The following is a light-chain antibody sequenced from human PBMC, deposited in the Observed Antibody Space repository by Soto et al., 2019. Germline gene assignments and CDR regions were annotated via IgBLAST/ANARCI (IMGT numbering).Light chain of an antibody. J-gene: IGKJ4*01. CDR1: QSLLHSDGHTY. CDR3: MQATQFPLT. V-gene: IGKV2-24*01. Sequence: DIVMTQTPLSSPVTLGQPASISCRSSQSLLHSDGHTYLTWLHQRPGQPPRLLIYTISNRFSGVPARFSGSGARTDFTLKISRVAAEDVGVSYCMQATQFPLTFGGATKVEIK. CDR2: TIS.